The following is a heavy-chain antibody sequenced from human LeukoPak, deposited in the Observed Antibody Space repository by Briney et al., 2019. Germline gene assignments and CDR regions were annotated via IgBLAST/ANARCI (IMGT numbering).Heavy chain of an antibody. D-gene: IGHD6-13*01. CDR1: GFTFSSYG. V-gene: IGHV3-30*02. CDR3: ASLYSSSWYYFDY. J-gene: IGHJ4*02. Sequence: GGSLRLSCAASGFTFSSYGMHWVRQAPGKGLEWVAFIRNDGSNKYYADSVKGRFTISRDNSKNTLYLQMNSLRAEDTAVYYCASLYSSSWYYFDYWGQGTLVTVSS. CDR2: IRNDGSNK.